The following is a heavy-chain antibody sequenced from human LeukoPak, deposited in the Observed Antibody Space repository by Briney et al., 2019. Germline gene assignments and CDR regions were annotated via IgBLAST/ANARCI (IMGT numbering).Heavy chain of an antibody. CDR1: GGSFSVYY. CDR3: ARGWGMGYYGSGSYYMEY. J-gene: IGHJ4*02. V-gene: IGHV4-34*01. D-gene: IGHD3-10*01. Sequence: PSETLSLTCAVYGGSFSVYYWSWIRQPPGKGLEWIEEINHSGSTNYNPSLKSRVTISVDTSKNQFSLKLSSVTAADTAVYYCARGWGMGYYGSGSYYMEYWGQGTLVTVSS. CDR2: INHSGST.